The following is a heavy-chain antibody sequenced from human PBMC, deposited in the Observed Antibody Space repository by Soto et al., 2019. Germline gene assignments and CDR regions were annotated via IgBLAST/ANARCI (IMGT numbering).Heavy chain of an antibody. J-gene: IGHJ3*02. Sequence: PGGPLRLSCAASGFTFSSYDMHWVRQATGKGLEWVSAIGTAGDTYYPGSVKGRFTISRENAKNSLYLQMNSLRAGDTAVYYCARERLGYCSSTSCSNDAFDIWGQGTMVTVSS. CDR1: GFTFSSYD. D-gene: IGHD2-2*01. CDR2: IGTAGDT. V-gene: IGHV3-13*01. CDR3: ARERLGYCSSTSCSNDAFDI.